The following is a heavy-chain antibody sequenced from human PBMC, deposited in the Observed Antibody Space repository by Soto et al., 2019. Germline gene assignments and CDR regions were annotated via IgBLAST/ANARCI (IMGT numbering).Heavy chain of an antibody. Sequence: LGESLKISCKGSGYSFTSYWIGWVRQMPGKGLEWMGIIYPGDSDTRYSPSFQSQVTISADKSISTAYLQWSSLKASDTAMHYCARLAQIVAEPAALDYWGQGTLVTVSS. CDR1: GYSFTSYW. V-gene: IGHV5-51*01. CDR2: IYPGDSDT. CDR3: ARLAQIVAEPAALDY. D-gene: IGHD2-2*01. J-gene: IGHJ4*02.